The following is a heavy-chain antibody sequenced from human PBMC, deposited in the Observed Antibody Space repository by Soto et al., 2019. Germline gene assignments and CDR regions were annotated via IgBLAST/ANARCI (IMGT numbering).Heavy chain of an antibody. CDR2: IKQDGSEK. D-gene: IGHD4-17*01. Sequence: EVQLVESGGGLVQPGGSLRLSCAASGFTFSSYWMRWVRQAPGKGLEWVANIKQDGSEKYYVDSVKGRFTISRDNAKNSLYLQMNSLRAEDTAVYYCARETYYGKAYYMDVWGKGTTVTVSS. CDR1: GFTFSSYW. V-gene: IGHV3-7*01. J-gene: IGHJ6*03. CDR3: ARETYYGKAYYMDV.